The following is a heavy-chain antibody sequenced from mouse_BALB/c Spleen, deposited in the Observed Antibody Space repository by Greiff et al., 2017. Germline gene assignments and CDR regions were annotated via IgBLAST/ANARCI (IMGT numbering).Heavy chain of an antibody. CDR2: ISYSGST. V-gene: IGHV3-2*02. J-gene: IGHJ1*01. Sequence: EVKVEESGPGLVKPSQSLSLTCTVTGYSITSDYAWNWIRQFPGNKLEWMGYISYSGSTSYNPSLKSRISITRDTSKNQFFLQLNSVTTEDTATYYCAKDYGYVGWYFDVWGAGTTVTVSS. D-gene: IGHD1-2*01. CDR1: GYSITSDYA. CDR3: AKDYGYVGWYFDV.